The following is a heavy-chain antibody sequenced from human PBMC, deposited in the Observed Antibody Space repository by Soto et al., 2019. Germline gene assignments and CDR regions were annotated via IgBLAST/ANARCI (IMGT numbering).Heavy chain of an antibody. V-gene: IGHV3-30*18. Sequence: PGGSLRLSCAASGFTVSSYDMHWVRQAPGKGLEWVAVISYDGSNIYYADSVKGRFTISRDNSKNTLYLQMNSLRAEDTAVYFCAKLVDKSVDDYWGQGTLVTVSS. D-gene: IGHD3-9*01. J-gene: IGHJ4*02. CDR1: GFTVSSYD. CDR2: ISYDGSNI. CDR3: AKLVDKSVDDY.